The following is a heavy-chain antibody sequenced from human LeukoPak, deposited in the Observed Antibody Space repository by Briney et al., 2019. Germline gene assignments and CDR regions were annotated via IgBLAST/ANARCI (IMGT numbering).Heavy chain of an antibody. CDR3: ARVVVVPAARGNYYYMDV. Sequence: HAAGSLRLSCAASGFTFSDHYLGWVRQAPGKGLEWVGRSRNKANSYTTEYATSVKGRFTISRDESKNSLYLQMYSLKAEDTAVYYCARVVVVPAARGNYYYMDVWGKGTTVTVSS. CDR1: GFTFSDHY. J-gene: IGHJ6*03. CDR2: SRNKANSYTT. D-gene: IGHD2-2*01. V-gene: IGHV3-72*01.